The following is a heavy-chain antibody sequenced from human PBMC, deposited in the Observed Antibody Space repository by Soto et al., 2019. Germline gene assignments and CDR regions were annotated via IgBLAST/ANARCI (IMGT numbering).Heavy chain of an antibody. CDR3: ARDKCGGDCYPKY. Sequence: EVQLVESGGGLVQPGGSLRLSCAASGFSFSSYSMNWVRQAPGEGLEWVSYISSSSSTIYYADSVKGRFTISSDNAKISLYLQMNSLRDEDTAVFYCARDKCGGDCYPKYWGQGSLVTVAS. D-gene: IGHD2-21*02. J-gene: IGHJ4*02. CDR2: ISSSSSTI. V-gene: IGHV3-48*02. CDR1: GFSFSSYS.